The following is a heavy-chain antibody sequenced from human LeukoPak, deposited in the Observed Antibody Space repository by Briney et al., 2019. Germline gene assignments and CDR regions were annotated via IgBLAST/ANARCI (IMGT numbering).Heavy chain of an antibody. J-gene: IGHJ5*02. CDR3: ARSPITDYGDKRFDP. Sequence: PSETLSLTCTVSGGSISSSSYYWGWIRQPPGKGLEWIGSIYYSGSTYYNPSLKSRVTISVDTSKNQFSLKLSSVTAADTAVYYCARSPITDYGDKRFDPWGQGTLVTVSS. CDR1: GGSISSSSYY. D-gene: IGHD4-17*01. CDR2: IYYSGST. V-gene: IGHV4-39*07.